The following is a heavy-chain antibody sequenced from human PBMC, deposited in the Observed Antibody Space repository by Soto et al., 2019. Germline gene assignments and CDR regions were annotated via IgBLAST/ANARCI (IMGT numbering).Heavy chain of an antibody. CDR1: GFTFSSYG. V-gene: IGHV3-30*18. Sequence: QVQLVESGGGVVHPGRSLRLSCAASGFTFSSYGMHWVRQAPGKGLEWVAVISYDGSNKYYADSVKGRFTISRDNSKNTLYLQMNSLRAEDTAVYYCAKDQMVRGVGGFDYWGQGTLVTVSS. D-gene: IGHD3-10*01. CDR3: AKDQMVRGVGGFDY. CDR2: ISYDGSNK. J-gene: IGHJ4*02.